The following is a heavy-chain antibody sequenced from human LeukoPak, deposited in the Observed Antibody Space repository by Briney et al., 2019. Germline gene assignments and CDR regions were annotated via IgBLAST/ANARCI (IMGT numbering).Heavy chain of an antibody. CDR1: GFTFSSYA. V-gene: IGHV3-30-3*01. J-gene: IGHJ4*02. CDR2: ISYDGSNK. D-gene: IGHD2-2*01. Sequence: GRSLRLSCAVSGFTFSSYAMHWVRQAPGKGLEWVAVISYDGSNKYYADSVKGRFTISRDNSKNTLYLQMNSLRAEDTAVYYCARDSCSSTSCYEEADYWGQGTLVTVSS. CDR3: ARDSCSSTSCYEEADY.